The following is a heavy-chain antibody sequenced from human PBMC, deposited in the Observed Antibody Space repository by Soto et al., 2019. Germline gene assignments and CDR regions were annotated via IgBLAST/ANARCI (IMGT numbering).Heavy chain of an antibody. V-gene: IGHV1-3*01. CDR3: ARGVSTVTPNWFDP. J-gene: IGHJ5*02. D-gene: IGHD4-17*01. CDR2: INAGNGNT. CDR1: GYTFSSYA. Sequence: ASVKVSCKASGYTFSSYAMNWVRQAPGQRLEWMGWINAGNGNTKYSQKFQGRVTITRDTSASTAYMELRSLRSEDTAVYYCARGVSTVTPNWFDPWGQGSLVTVS.